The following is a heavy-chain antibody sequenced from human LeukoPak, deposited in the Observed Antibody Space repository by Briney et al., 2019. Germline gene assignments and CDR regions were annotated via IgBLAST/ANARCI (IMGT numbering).Heavy chain of an antibody. CDR1: GFTFSNAC. D-gene: IGHD3-10*01. Sequence: PGGSLRLSCAASGFTFSNACMSWVRQAPGKGLEWVARIKSKTDGGTTVSAAAVKGRFTISRDDSKNTLYLQMNSLKTEDTAVYYCTTASGLWFGDRWFDPWGQGTLVTVSS. CDR3: TTASGLWFGDRWFDP. J-gene: IGHJ5*02. CDR2: IKSKTDGGTT. V-gene: IGHV3-15*01.